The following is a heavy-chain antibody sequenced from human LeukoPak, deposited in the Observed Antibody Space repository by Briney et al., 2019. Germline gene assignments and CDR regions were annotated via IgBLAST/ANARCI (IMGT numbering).Heavy chain of an antibody. D-gene: IGHD2-2*02. J-gene: IGHJ4*02. CDR1: GYSISSGYY. CDR2: IYHSGST. Sequence: SETLSLTCTVSGYSISSGYYWGWIRPPPGKGLEWIGSIYHSGSTYYNPSLKSRVTISVDTSKNQFSLKLSSVTAADTAVYYCAREGHTVDYWGQGTLVTVSS. CDR3: AREGHTVDY. V-gene: IGHV4-38-2*02.